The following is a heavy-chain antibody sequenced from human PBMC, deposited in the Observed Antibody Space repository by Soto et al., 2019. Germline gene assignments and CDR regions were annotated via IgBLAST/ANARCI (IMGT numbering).Heavy chain of an antibody. CDR1: GFTFSSYA. CDR3: AKYGTAMPKGGYFDL. V-gene: IGHV3-23*01. CDR2: ISGSGGST. D-gene: IGHD5-18*01. Sequence: EVQLLESGGGLVQPGGSLRLSCAASGFTFSSYAMSWVRQAPGKGLEWVSAISGSGGSTYYADSVKGRFTISRDNSKHTLYLQMNSLRAEDTAVYYCAKYGTAMPKGGYFDLWGRGTLVTVSS. J-gene: IGHJ2*01.